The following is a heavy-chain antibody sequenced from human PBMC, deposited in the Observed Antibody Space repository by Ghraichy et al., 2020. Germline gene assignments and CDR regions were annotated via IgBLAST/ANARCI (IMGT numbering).Heavy chain of an antibody. CDR3: GRHLGVVGAFDY. J-gene: IGHJ4*02. CDR2: FYYSGST. CDR1: GGSISSYY. Sequence: SETLSLTCTVSGGSISSYYWSWIRQPPGKGLEWIGYFYYSGSTNYNPSLKSRVTISVDTSKNQFSLKLSSVTAADTAVYYCGRHLGVVGAFDYWGQGALVTVSS. V-gene: IGHV4-59*08. D-gene: IGHD1-26*01.